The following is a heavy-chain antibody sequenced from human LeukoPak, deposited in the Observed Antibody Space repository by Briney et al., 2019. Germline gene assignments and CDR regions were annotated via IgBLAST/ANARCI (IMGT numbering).Heavy chain of an antibody. Sequence: SQTLSLTCAISGDSVSSNSVAWNWFRQSPSRGLEWLGRTYYTSKWNSDYAESVQSRIAVNLDTSKNQFSLYLNSVTLEDTAVYYCARQASRRFDPWGQGTLVTVSS. CDR1: GDSVSSNSVA. J-gene: IGHJ5*02. CDR3: ARQASRRFDP. V-gene: IGHV6-1*01. CDR2: TYYTSKWNS.